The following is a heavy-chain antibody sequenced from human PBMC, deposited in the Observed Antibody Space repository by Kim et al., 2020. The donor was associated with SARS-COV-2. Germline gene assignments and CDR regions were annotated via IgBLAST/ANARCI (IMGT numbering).Heavy chain of an antibody. V-gene: IGHV3-33*01. Sequence: GGSLRLSCAASGFTFNIYAMHWVRQAPGEGLEWVAVDGSETYYGDSVKGRFTISRDSSKNTLYLLMTSLRAEDTAVYSCARDPLSLETGGGYYYGMDARGQVTTVIVSS. CDR2: DGSET. J-gene: IGHJ6*02. CDR1: GFTFNIYA. CDR3: ARDPLSLETGGGYYYGMDA. D-gene: IGHD1-26*01.